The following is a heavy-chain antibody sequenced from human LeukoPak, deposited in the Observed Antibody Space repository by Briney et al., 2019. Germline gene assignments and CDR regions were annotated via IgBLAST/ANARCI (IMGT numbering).Heavy chain of an antibody. D-gene: IGHD2-2*01. V-gene: IGHV4-38-2*01. Sequence: SETLSLTCAVSGYPISSGYYWGWIRQPPGKGLEWIGSIYHSGSTYYNPSLKSRVTISVDTSKNQFSLKLGSVTAADTAVYYCARSTPRDAFDIWGQGTMVTVSS. CDR2: IYHSGST. J-gene: IGHJ3*02. CDR3: ARSTPRDAFDI. CDR1: GYPISSGYY.